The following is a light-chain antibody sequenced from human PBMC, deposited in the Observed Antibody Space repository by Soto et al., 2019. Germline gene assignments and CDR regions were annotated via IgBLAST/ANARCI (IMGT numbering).Light chain of an antibody. V-gene: IGLV2-11*01. Sequence: QSVLTQPRSVSGSPGQSVTISCTGTSSDVGGYQYVSWYQQYPGKAPKVIIYEVTKRPSGVPDRFSGSKSGNTASLTVSGRQADDEEAYYCAAPSGSSHAWVFGGGTKLTVL. J-gene: IGLJ3*02. CDR2: EVT. CDR3: AAPSGSSHAWV. CDR1: SSDVGGYQY.